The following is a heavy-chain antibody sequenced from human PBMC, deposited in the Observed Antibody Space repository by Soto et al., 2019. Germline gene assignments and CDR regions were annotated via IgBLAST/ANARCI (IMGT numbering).Heavy chain of an antibody. CDR3: ARDQVYYDFWSGYYHSSYAFDI. D-gene: IGHD3-3*01. J-gene: IGHJ3*02. V-gene: IGHV4-59*01. CDR2: IYYSGST. CDR1: VGSISSYY. Sequence: SETLSLTCTVSVGSISSYYWSWIRQPPGKGPEWIGYIYYSGSTNYNPSLKSRVTISVDTSKNQFSLKLSSVTAADTAVYYCARDQVYYDFWSGYYHSSYAFDIWGQGTMVT.